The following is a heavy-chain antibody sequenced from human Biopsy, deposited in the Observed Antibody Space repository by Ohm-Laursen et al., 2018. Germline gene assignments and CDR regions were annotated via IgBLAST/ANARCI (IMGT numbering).Heavy chain of an antibody. J-gene: IGHJ3*01. CDR1: GDSFTSYA. V-gene: IGHV1-69*13. D-gene: IGHD6-19*01. Sequence: VKISCKASGDSFTSYAIGWVRQAPGQGLEWMGGIIPFFGTSDYAQTFQGRVTITADKSTSTSYMELTRLRSEDSAVYYCAAGTRYSSGWYNAVNFGGQGTMVTVSS. CDR2: IIPFFGTS. CDR3: AAGTRYSSGWYNAVNF.